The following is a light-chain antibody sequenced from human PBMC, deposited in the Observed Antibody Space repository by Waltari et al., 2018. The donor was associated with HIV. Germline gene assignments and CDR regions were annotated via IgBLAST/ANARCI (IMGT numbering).Light chain of an antibody. J-gene: IGLJ2*01. V-gene: IGLV1-40*01. CDR3: QSSDNTLSGSV. CDR1: NSNIGPTA. Sequence: QSVLTQPPSVSGAPGQRVTLSCTGANSNIGPTAVHWHQQFPGTAPQLLIYNTNNRPSGVPDRFSGSKSGTSASLAITGLQAEDEADYYCQSSDNTLSGSVFGGGTKLTVL. CDR2: NTN.